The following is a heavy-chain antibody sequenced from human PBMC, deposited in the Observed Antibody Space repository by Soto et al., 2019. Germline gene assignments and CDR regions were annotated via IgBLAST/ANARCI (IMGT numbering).Heavy chain of an antibody. D-gene: IGHD5-18*01. CDR2: IIPIFGTA. Sequence: VKVSCKASGGTFSSYAISWVRQAPGQGLEWMGGIIPIFGTANYAQKFQGRVTINADESTSKDYMELSSLRSEDTAVYYCARDNDTAMVPWYYGMDVWGPGTKVTAP. CDR3: ARDNDTAMVPWYYGMDV. CDR1: GGTFSSYA. V-gene: IGHV1-69*13. J-gene: IGHJ6*02.